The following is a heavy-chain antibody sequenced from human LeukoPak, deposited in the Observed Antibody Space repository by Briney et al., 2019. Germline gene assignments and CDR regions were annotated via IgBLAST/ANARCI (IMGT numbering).Heavy chain of an antibody. Sequence: SVKVSCKASGGTFSSYAISWVRQAPGQGLEWMGGIIPIFGTANYAQKFQGRVTITTDESTSTAYMELSSLRSEDTAVYYCARWRELSDAFDIWGQGTMVTVPS. V-gene: IGHV1-69*05. CDR2: IIPIFGTA. CDR3: ARWRELSDAFDI. CDR1: GGTFSSYA. D-gene: IGHD1-26*01. J-gene: IGHJ3*02.